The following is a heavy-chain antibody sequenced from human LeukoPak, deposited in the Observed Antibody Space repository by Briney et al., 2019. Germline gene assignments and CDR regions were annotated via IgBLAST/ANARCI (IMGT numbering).Heavy chain of an antibody. V-gene: IGHV4-59*08. J-gene: IGHJ4*02. CDR2: IYYSGST. Sequence: SETLSLTCTVSGDSISSYNWSWIWHPQRKGLGRIGYIYYSGSTNYNPSLKSRVTISVDTSKNQFSLKLSSVTAADTAVYYCARHYDSSAYWYYFDYWGQGTLVTVSS. CDR3: ARHYDSSAYWYYFDY. D-gene: IGHD3-22*01. CDR1: GDSISSYN.